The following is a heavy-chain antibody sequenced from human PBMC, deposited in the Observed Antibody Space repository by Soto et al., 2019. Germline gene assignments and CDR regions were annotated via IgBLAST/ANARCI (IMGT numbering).Heavy chain of an antibody. CDR3: ARYSGFYDILPGYYRDV. CDR1: GDSVSSNSAA. CDR2: TYYRSKWYN. Sequence: SQTLSLTCAISGDSVSSNSAAWNWIRQSPSRGLEWLGRTYYRSKWYNDYAVSVKSRITINPDTSKNQFSLQLNSVTPEDTAVYYCARYSGFYDILPGYYRDVWGQGTTVTVSS. D-gene: IGHD3-9*01. J-gene: IGHJ6*02. V-gene: IGHV6-1*01.